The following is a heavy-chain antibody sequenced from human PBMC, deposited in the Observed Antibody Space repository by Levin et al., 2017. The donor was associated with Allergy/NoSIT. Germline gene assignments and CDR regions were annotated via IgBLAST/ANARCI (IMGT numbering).Heavy chain of an antibody. CDR2: MNPNSGDT. J-gene: IGHJ6*02. CDR1: GYTFTSYD. D-gene: IGHD5-12*01. Sequence: AGESLKISCKASGYTFTSYDINWVRQATGQGLEWMGWMNPNSGDTGSAQRFQGRVTMTRNTSISTAYMELSSLRSEDTAVYYCARLVATIKGDYYSYGMDVWGQGTTVTVSS. CDR3: ARLVATIKGDYYSYGMDV. V-gene: IGHV1-8*01.